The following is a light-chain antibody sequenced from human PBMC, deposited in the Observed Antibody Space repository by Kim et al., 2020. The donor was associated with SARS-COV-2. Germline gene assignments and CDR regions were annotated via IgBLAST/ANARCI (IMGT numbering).Light chain of an antibody. J-gene: IGKJ2*01. CDR3: HKYYGSPYT. CDR1: QNLLYSSDNKNY. CDR2: WAS. V-gene: IGKV4-1*01. Sequence: RATINCKSSQNLLYSSDNKNYIAWYQHKPGPPPKLLIYWASTRESGVPDRFSGSGSGTDFTLTISSLQAEDVAVYYCHKYYGSPYTFGQGTKLEI.